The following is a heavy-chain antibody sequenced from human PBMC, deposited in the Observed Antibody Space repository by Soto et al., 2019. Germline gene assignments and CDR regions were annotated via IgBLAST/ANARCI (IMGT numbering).Heavy chain of an antibody. CDR3: AKDNTKSPKAPEFDY. Sequence: SGGSLRLSCAASGFTFSSYAMSWVRQAPGKGLEWVSAISGSGGSTYYADSVKGRFTISRDNSKNTLYLQMNSLRAEDTAVYYCAKDNTKSPKAPEFDYWGQGTLVTVSS. V-gene: IGHV3-23*01. CDR2: ISGSGGST. CDR1: GFTFSSYA. D-gene: IGHD1-1*01. J-gene: IGHJ4*02.